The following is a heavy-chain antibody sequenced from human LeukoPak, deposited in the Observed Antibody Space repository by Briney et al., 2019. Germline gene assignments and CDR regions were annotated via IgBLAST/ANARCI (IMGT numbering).Heavy chain of an antibody. Sequence: PGGSLRLSCAASGFTFSSYSMNWVRQAPGKGLEWVSSISSSSSYIYYADSVKGRFTISRDNAKNSLYLQMNSLRAEDTAVYYCARGSGIVATIGFDYWGQGTLVTVSS. CDR3: ARGSGIVATIGFDY. D-gene: IGHD5-12*01. V-gene: IGHV3-21*01. J-gene: IGHJ4*02. CDR2: ISSSSSYI. CDR1: GFTFSSYS.